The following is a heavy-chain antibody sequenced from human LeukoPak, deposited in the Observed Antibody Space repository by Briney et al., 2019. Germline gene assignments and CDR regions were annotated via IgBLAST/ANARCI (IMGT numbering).Heavy chain of an antibody. Sequence: GRSLRLSCAASGFTFSSYAMHLVRQAPGKGLEWVAVISYDGSNKYYADSVKGRFTISRDNSKNTLYLQMNSLRAEDTAVYYCARGAHIVVVTAEYFDYWGQGTLVTVSS. CDR3: ARGAHIVVVTAEYFDY. CDR2: ISYDGSNK. CDR1: GFTFSSYA. V-gene: IGHV3-30*04. J-gene: IGHJ4*02. D-gene: IGHD2-21*02.